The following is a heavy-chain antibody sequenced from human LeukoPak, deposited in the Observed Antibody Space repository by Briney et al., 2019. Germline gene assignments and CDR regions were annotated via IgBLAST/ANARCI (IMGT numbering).Heavy chain of an antibody. CDR2: INHSGST. V-gene: IGHV4-34*01. CDR3: ARDRAPAAN. D-gene: IGHD2-2*01. CDR1: GGSFSGYY. J-gene: IGHJ4*02. Sequence: PSETLSLTCAVYGGSFSGYYWSWIRQPPGKGLEWIGEINHSGSTNYNPSLKSRVTISVDTSKNQFSLKLSSVTAADTAVYYCARDRAPAANWGQGTLVTVSS.